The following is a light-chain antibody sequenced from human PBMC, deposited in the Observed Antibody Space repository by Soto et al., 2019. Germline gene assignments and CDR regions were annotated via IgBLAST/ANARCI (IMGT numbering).Light chain of an antibody. CDR1: SSDIGGYNY. CDR3: SSYSSKTPPYV. Sequence: QSVLAQPASVSGSPGQSITISCTEGSSDIGGYNYVSWYQQHPGRAPRLLILEVTNRPSGVPDRFSGSKSGNTASLSIRGLQAEDEADYFCSSYSSKTPPYVFGTGTKVTVL. V-gene: IGLV2-14*01. J-gene: IGLJ1*01. CDR2: EVT.